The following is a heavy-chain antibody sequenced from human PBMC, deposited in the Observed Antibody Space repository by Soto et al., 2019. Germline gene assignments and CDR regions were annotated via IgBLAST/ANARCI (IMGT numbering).Heavy chain of an antibody. CDR1: GYTLTELS. V-gene: IGHV1-24*01. CDR3: ARTLYGDNVDY. CDR2: FDPEDGKT. Sequence: ASVKVSCKVSGYTLTELSMHWVRQAPGKGLEWMGGFDPEDGKTGYAQNFQGRVTMTRNTSISTAYMELSSLRSEDTAVYYCARTLYGDNVDYWGQGTLVTVSS. D-gene: IGHD4-17*01. J-gene: IGHJ4*02.